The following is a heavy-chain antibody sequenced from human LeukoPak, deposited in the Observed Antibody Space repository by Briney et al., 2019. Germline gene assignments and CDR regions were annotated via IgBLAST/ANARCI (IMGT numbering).Heavy chain of an antibody. J-gene: IGHJ4*02. CDR1: GFTFSSYA. CDR3: ARENVALLYFDY. V-gene: IGHV4-59*01. Sequence: GSLRLSCAASGFTFSSYAMSWVRQAPGKGLEWIEYIYYSGSTNYNPSLKSRVTISLDTSKNQFSLKLTSVTAADTAVYYCARENVALLYFDYWGQGTLVTVSS. CDR2: IYYSGST. D-gene: IGHD1-1*01.